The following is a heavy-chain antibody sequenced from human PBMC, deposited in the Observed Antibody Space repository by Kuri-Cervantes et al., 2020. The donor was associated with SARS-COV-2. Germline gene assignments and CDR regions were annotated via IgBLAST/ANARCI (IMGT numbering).Heavy chain of an antibody. D-gene: IGHD6-19*01. CDR1: GGSISSYY. J-gene: IGHJ6*02. CDR3: ARVRSRVAGTRHYYYGMDV. Sequence: SETLSLTCTVSGGSISSYYWSWIRQPPGKGLEWIGYIYYSGSTNYNPSLKSRVTISVDTSKNQFSLKLSSVTAADTAVYYCARVRSRVAGTRHYYYGMDVWGQGTTVTVSS. V-gene: IGHV4-59*12. CDR2: IYYSGST.